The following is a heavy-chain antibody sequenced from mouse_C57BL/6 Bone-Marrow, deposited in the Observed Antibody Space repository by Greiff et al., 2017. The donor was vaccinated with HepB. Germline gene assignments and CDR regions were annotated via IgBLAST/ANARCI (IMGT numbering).Heavy chain of an antibody. J-gene: IGHJ2*01. CDR3: ARSGPYYYGSSH. V-gene: IGHV1-81*01. CDR1: GYTFTSYG. D-gene: IGHD1-1*01. CDR2: IYPRSGNT. Sequence: QVQLKESGAELARPGASVKLSCKASGYTFTSYGISWVKQRTGQGLEWIGEIYPRSGNTYYNEKFKGKATLTADKSSSTAYMELRSLTSEDSAVYFCARSGPYYYGSSHWGQGTTLTVSS.